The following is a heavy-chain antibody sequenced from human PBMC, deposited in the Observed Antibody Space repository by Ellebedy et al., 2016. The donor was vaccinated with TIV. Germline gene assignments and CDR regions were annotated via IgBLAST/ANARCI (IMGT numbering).Heavy chain of an antibody. CDR2: ISSDGITT. CDR1: GFAFNNYN. CDR3: ARDMGRWLQFLAY. J-gene: IGHJ4*02. Sequence: GGSLRLSCAASGFAFNNYNMIWVRQATGKGLEWISYISSDGITTDYADSAKGRFTISRDNAKASVYLQMNSLRAEDTAVYYCARDMGRWLQFLAYWGQGTLVTVSS. D-gene: IGHD5-24*01. V-gene: IGHV3-48*03.